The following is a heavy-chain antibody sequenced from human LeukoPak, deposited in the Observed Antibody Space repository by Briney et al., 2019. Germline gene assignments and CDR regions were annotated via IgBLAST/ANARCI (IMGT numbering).Heavy chain of an antibody. CDR1: GGSFSGYY. CDR3: ARLTAAGFYYYYYYMDV. V-gene: IGHV4-34*01. D-gene: IGHD6-13*01. J-gene: IGHJ6*03. CDR2: INHSGST. Sequence: PSETLSLTCAVYGGSFSGYYWSWIRQPPGKGLEWIGEINHSGSTNYNPSLKSRVTISVDTSKNQLSLKLSSVTAADTAVYYCARLTAAGFYYYYYYMDVWGKGTTVTVSS.